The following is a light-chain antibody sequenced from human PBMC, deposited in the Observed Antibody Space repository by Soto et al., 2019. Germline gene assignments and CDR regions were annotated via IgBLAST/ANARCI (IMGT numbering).Light chain of an antibody. CDR2: GAS. J-gene: IGKJ4*01. CDR1: QSIRSN. CDR3: QQRSNWPLT. V-gene: IGKV3-11*01. Sequence: EIVMTQSPDTLSLSHGEGATLSCRVSQSIRSNLAWYQQRPGQAPRLLMYGASTRAIGIPARFSGSGSGTDFTLTISSLEPEDFAVYYCQQRSNWPLTFGGGTKVDI.